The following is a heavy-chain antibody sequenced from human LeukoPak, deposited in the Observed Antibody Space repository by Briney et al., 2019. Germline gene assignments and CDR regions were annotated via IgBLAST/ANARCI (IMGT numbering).Heavy chain of an antibody. CDR1: GGSISSYY. D-gene: IGHD3-22*01. CDR3: ARGMYYYDGSGDY. CDR2: IYNSGST. V-gene: IGHV4-59*08. J-gene: IGHJ4*02. Sequence: ETLSLTCTVSGGSISSYYWSWVRQPPGKGLEWIGYIYNSGSTNYNPSLKSRVTISINTSKNRFSLNLTSVTAADTAVYYCARGMYYYDGSGDYWGQGTLVTVSS.